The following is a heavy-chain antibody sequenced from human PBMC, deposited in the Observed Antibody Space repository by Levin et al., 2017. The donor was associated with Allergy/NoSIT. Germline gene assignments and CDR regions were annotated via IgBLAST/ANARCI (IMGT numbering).Heavy chain of an antibody. CDR3: ARVTRRQWLGIYTFDY. CDR2: INHSGST. V-gene: IGHV4-34*01. Sequence: SETLSLTCAVYGGSFSGYYWSWIRQPPGKGLEWIGEINHSGSTNYNPSLKSRVTISVDTSKNQFSLKLSSVTAADTAVYYCARVTRRQWLGIYTFDYWGQGTLVTVSS. CDR1: GGSFSGYY. D-gene: IGHD6-19*01. J-gene: IGHJ4*02.